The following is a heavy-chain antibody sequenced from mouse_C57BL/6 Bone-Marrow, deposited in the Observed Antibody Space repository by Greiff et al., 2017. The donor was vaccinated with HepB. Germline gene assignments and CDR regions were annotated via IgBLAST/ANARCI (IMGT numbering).Heavy chain of an antibody. V-gene: IGHV1-5*01. CDR3: TRGDYYGSSHGYFDV. CDR1: GYTFTSYW. CDR2: IYPGNSDT. J-gene: IGHJ1*03. D-gene: IGHD1-1*01. Sequence: EVKLEESGPVLARPGASVKMSCKTSGYTFTSYWMHWVNQRPGQGLEWIGAIYPGNSDTSYNQKFKGKAKLTADTSASTAYMELSSLTKEASAVYYCTRGDYYGSSHGYFDVWGTGTTVTVSS.